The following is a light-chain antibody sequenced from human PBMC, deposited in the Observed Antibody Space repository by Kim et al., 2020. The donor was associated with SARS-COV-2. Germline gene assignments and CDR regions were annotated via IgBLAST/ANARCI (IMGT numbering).Light chain of an antibody. CDR1: QSISTW. V-gene: IGKV1-5*03. J-gene: IGKJ1*01. CDR2: KAS. Sequence: AVVGDRVTISCRASQSISTWVAWYQQKPGKAPNLLIYKASILESGVPSRFRGSASGTDFTLTITSLQPDDFGTYYCQHYSAYPWTFGQGTKVEIK. CDR3: QHYSAYPWT.